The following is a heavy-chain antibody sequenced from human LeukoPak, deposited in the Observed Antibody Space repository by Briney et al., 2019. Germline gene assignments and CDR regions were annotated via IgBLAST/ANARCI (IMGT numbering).Heavy chain of an antibody. CDR2: INWNSLSV. V-gene: IGHV3-9*03. Sequence: GGSLRLSCAASGFTFDDYTMHWVRQAPGKGLEWVSGINWNSLSVAYADSVKGRFIISRDNAKNSLYLQMNSLRAEDMALYYCAKGGDYFDDWGQGTLVTDSS. J-gene: IGHJ4*02. CDR3: AKGGDYFDD. CDR1: GFTFDDYT.